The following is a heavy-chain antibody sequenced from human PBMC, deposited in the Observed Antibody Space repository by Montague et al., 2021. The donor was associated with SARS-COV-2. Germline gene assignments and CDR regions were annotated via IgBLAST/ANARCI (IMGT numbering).Heavy chain of an antibody. CDR1: GGSISSYY. J-gene: IGHJ3*01. D-gene: IGHD5-18*01. V-gene: IGHV4-59*01. CDR3: ARGSYGPDAFDL. CDR2: MYYSGST. Sequence: SETLSLTYTVSGGSISSYYWSWIRQPPGKGLEWIGYMYYSGSTNYNPSLKSRVTISLDTSKNQFFLKLNSVTAADTAVYYCARGSYGPDAFDLWGQGTMVTVSS.